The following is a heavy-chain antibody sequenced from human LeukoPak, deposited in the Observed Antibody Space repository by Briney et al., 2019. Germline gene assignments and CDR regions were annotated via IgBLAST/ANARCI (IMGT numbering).Heavy chain of an antibody. Sequence: GGSVKVSCKASGLKFHNFAMSWLRLAQGKGLEWVSTVSGNSGSKYYADSVKGRFTISRDNSKNTLYLQMNSLRAEDTAVYYCAKDPRDDSNGYQYIGCFDYWGQGTLVTVSS. CDR3: AKDPRDDSNGYQYIGCFDY. CDR2: VSGNSGSK. D-gene: IGHD3-22*01. J-gene: IGHJ4*02. CDR1: GLKFHNFA. V-gene: IGHV3-23*01.